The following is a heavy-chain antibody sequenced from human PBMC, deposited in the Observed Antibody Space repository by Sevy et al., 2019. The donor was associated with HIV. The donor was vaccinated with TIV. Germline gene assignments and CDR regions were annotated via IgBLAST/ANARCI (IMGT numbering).Heavy chain of an antibody. CDR3: TRGRGCSSSSMDYYYYYGMDV. CDR1: GFTFSGSA. D-gene: IGHD6-6*01. Sequence: GGSLRLSCAASGFTFSGSAMHWVRQASGKGLEWVGRIRSKANSYAKAYAAWVKGRFTISRDDLKNTGYLQMNILKTEDTAVYYCTRGRGCSSSSMDYYYYYGMDVWGQGTTVTVSS. V-gene: IGHV3-73*01. J-gene: IGHJ6*02. CDR2: IRSKANSYAK.